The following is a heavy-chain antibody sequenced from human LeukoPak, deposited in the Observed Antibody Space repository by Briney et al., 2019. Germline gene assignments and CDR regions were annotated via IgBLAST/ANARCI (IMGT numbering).Heavy chain of an antibody. V-gene: IGHV3-13*01. Sequence: GGSLRLSCAASGFTFSSYDMHWVRQATGKGLEWVSAIGTAGDTYYPGSVKGRFTISRENAKNSLYLQMNSLRAGDTAVYYCARDFLSDCSSTSCYSGGYFDLWGRGTLVTVSS. CDR3: ARDFLSDCSSTSCYSGGYFDL. D-gene: IGHD2-2*02. J-gene: IGHJ2*01. CDR2: IGTAGDT. CDR1: GFTFSSYD.